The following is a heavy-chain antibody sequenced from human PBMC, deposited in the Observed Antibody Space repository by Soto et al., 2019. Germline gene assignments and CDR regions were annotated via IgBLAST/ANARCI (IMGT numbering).Heavy chain of an antibody. CDR2: IYYSGST. Sequence: QVQLQESGPGLVKPSETLSLTCTVSGGSISSYYWSWIRQPPGKGLEWIGYIYYSGSTNYNPSLKGRVTLSVDPSKNQFSLKLSSVTAADTAVYCCARAGIVGTHFDYWGQGTLVTVSS. CDR3: ARAGIVGTHFDY. V-gene: IGHV4-59*01. J-gene: IGHJ4*02. D-gene: IGHD1-26*01. CDR1: GGSISSYY.